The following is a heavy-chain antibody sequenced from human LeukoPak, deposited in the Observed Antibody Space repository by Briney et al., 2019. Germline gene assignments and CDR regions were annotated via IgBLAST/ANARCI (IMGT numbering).Heavy chain of an antibody. J-gene: IGHJ6*03. CDR2: ISSSSNTI. CDR3: ASDGFQRFGVSSYYYYMDV. V-gene: IGHV3-48*01. CDR1: GFIFSSYS. Sequence: PGGSLRLSCAACGFIFSSYSMKWLRQATGKGLEWVSYISSSSNTIYSADSVKGRFPICRDNANNSMYLQMNSIRAQDTAVYYCASDGFQRFGVSSYYYYMDVWGKGTTVTVSS. D-gene: IGHD2-2*01.